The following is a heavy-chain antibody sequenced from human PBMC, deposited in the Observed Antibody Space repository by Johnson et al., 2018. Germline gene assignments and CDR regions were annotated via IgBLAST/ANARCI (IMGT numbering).Heavy chain of an antibody. CDR2: IIPIFGTA. CDR1: GGTFSSYA. J-gene: IGHJ3*02. CDR3: ARGEGDIAMVTGDAFDI. Sequence: QVQLLESGAEVKKPGSSVKVSCKASGGTFSSYAISWVRQAPGQGLEWMGGIIPIFGTANYAQKVQGRVTITADESTSTACMELSSLRAEDTAVYYCARGEGDIAMVTGDAFDIWGQGTMVTVSS. V-gene: IGHV1-69*01. D-gene: IGHD5-18*01.